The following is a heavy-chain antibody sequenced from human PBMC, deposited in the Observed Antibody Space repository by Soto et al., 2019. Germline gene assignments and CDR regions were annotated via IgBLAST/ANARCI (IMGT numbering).Heavy chain of an antibody. V-gene: IGHV3-7*03. CDR3: ARVDIVVVPAASYYYYGMDV. Sequence: SLRLSCAASGFTFSSYWMSWVRQAPGKGLEWVANIKQDGSEKYYVDSVKGRFTISRDNAKNSLYLQMNSLRAEDTAVYYCARVDIVVVPAASYYYYGMDVWGQGTTVTVSS. D-gene: IGHD2-2*01. J-gene: IGHJ6*02. CDR2: IKQDGSEK. CDR1: GFTFSSYW.